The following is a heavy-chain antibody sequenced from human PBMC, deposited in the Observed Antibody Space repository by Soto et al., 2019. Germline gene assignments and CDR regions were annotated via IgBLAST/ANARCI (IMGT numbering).Heavy chain of an antibody. CDR3: AALGSHQAYCGGDCKFDY. D-gene: IGHD2-21*01. V-gene: IGHV1-58*02. Sequence: GASVKVSCKASGFTFTSSAMQWVRQARGQRLEWIGWIVVGSGNTNYAQKFQERVTITRDMSTSTAYMELSSLRSEDTAVYYCAALGSHQAYCGGDCKFDYWGQGTLVTVSS. CDR2: IVVGSGNT. CDR1: GFTFTSSA. J-gene: IGHJ4*02.